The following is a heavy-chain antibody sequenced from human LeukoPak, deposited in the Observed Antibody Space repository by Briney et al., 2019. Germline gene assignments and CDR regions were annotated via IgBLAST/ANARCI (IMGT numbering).Heavy chain of an antibody. D-gene: IGHD3-10*02. J-gene: IGHJ4*02. CDR3: ARARVRELFYFDY. V-gene: IGHV1-18*01. CDR1: RYTFTSYG. Sequence: ASVKVSCKPSRYTFTSYGISWVRPAPGQGREWMGWISAYNGNTNYAQKLQGRVTMTTDTSTSTAYMELRSLRSDDTAVYYCARARVRELFYFDYWGQGTLVTVSS. CDR2: ISAYNGNT.